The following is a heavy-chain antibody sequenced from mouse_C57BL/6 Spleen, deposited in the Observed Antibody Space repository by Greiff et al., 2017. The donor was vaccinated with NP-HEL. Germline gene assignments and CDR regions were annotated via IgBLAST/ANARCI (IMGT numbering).Heavy chain of an antibody. CDR2: IDPSDSYT. J-gene: IGHJ2*01. CDR1: GYTFTSYW. CDR3: AIKFITRDY. D-gene: IGHD1-1*01. V-gene: IGHV1-69*01. Sequence: VQLQQSGAELVMPGASVKLSCKASGYTFTSYWMHWVKQRPGQGLEWIGEIDPSDSYTNYNQKFKGKSTLTVDKSSSTAYMQLSSLTSEDSAVYYCAIKFITRDYWGQGTTLTVSS.